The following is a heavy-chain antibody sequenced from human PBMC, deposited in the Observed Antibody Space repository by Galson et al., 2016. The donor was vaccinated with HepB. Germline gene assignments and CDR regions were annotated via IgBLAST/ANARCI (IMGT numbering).Heavy chain of an antibody. CDR3: ARGWAQSTYYYDNSGYDS. CDR1: GFTFSSFE. CDR2: ISSSVSTI. D-gene: IGHD3-22*01. J-gene: IGHJ4*02. V-gene: IGHV3-48*03. Sequence: SLRLSCAASGFTFSSFEMNWVRQAPGKGLEWVSYISSSVSTIYYADSVKGRFTISRDDAKSSLFLQMNSLRAEDTGVYYCARGWAQSTYYYDNSGYDSWGQGTLVIVSS.